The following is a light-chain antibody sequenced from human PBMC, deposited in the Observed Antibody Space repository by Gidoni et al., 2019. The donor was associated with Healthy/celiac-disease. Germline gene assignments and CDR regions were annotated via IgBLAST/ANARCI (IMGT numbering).Light chain of an antibody. J-gene: IGKJ1*01. CDR1: QSVSSN. V-gene: IGKV3-15*01. CDR2: GAS. Sequence: EIVMTPSPATLSVSPGERATLSCRASQSVSSNLAWYQQKPGQAPRLLIYGASTRATGIPARFRGSGSGTEFTLTISSLQSEDFAVYYCQQYNNWWTFGQGTKVEIK. CDR3: QQYNNWWT.